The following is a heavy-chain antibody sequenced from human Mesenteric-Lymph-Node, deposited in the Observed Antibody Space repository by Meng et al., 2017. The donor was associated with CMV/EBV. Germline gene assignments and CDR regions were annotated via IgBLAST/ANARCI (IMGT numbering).Heavy chain of an antibody. Sequence: GESLKISCAASGFTFSSYSMNWVRQAPGKGLEWVSSISSSSSYIYYADSVKGRFTISRDNAKNSLYLQMNSLRAEDTAVYYCARDKHLADWGQGTQVTVSS. V-gene: IGHV3-21*01. D-gene: IGHD3-3*02. J-gene: IGHJ4*02. CDR3: ARDKHLAD. CDR2: ISSSSSYI. CDR1: GFTFSSYS.